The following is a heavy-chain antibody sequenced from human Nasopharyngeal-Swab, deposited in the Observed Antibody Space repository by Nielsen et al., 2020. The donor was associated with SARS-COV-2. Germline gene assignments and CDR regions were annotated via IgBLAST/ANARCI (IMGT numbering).Heavy chain of an antibody. CDR1: GFTVSSNY. CDR3: AREEGSSWHYFDY. D-gene: IGHD6-13*01. Sequence: GGSLRLSCAASGFTVSSNYMNWVRQAPGKGLEWVSSISSSSSYIYYADSVKGRFTISRDNAKNSLYLQMNSLRAEDTAVYYCAREEGSSWHYFDYWGQGTLVTVSS. J-gene: IGHJ4*02. V-gene: IGHV3-21*01. CDR2: ISSSSSYI.